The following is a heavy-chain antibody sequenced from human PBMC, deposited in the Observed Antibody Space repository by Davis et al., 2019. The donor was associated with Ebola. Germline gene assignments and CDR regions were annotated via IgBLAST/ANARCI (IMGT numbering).Heavy chain of an antibody. J-gene: IGHJ4*02. Sequence: PGGSLRLSCAASGLSFSDNYMSWIRQAPGKGLEWVSYINTGGGSFFYGDSVKGRFTISRDNAKNSLYLQMNSLRAEDTALYFCAKDPTPMVTSFDYWGQGTLVTVSS. CDR1: GLSFSDNY. CDR3: AKDPTPMVTSFDY. V-gene: IGHV3-11*01. D-gene: IGHD5-18*01. CDR2: INTGGGSF.